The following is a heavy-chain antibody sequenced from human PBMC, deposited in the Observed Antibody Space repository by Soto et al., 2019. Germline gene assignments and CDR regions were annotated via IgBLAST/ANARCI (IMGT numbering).Heavy chain of an antibody. CDR1: GFTFSKYG. CDR3: AKAAGGYGLDV. V-gene: IGHV3-23*01. CDR2: ISSSGGNT. Sequence: EVQLLESGGGLVQPGGSLRLSCAASGFTFSKYGMRWVRQAPGKGLEWVSVISSSGGNTYYADSVKGRFTISRDNSKNTLYLQMNSLRAEDTAVDYCAKAAGGYGLDVWGQGTTVTVSS. J-gene: IGHJ6*02.